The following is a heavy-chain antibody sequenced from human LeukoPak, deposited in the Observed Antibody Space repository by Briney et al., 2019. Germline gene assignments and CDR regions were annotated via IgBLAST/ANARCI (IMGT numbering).Heavy chain of an antibody. CDR3: ARDPGPSGWYSCAFDI. CDR1: GYSISSGYY. V-gene: IGHV4-38-2*02. Sequence: SETLSLTCTVSGYSISSGYYWGWIRQPPGKGLEWIGSIYHSGSTYYNPSLKSRVTISVDTSKNQFSLKLSSVTAADTAVYYCARDPGPSGWYSCAFDIWGQGTMVTVSS. D-gene: IGHD6-19*01. CDR2: IYHSGST. J-gene: IGHJ3*02.